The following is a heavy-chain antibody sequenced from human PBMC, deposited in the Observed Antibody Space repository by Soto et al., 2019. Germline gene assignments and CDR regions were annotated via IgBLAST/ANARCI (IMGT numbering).Heavy chain of an antibody. CDR2: IYPGDSDT. V-gene: IGHV5-51*01. D-gene: IGHD5-18*01. J-gene: IGHJ4*02. CDR1: VYRFTSFW. Sequence: GACRKISCKGSVYRFTSFWIGWVRQMPGKGLEWMGIIYPGDSDTRYSPSFQGQVTISADKSISTAYLQWSSLKASDTAMYYCARLGGTAMASDYWGQGTLVTVSS. CDR3: ARLGGTAMASDY.